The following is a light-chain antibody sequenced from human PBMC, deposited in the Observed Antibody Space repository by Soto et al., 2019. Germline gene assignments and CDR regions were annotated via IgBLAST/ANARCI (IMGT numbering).Light chain of an antibody. CDR2: GAS. CDR3: QQYNNWRGT. J-gene: IGKJ1*01. Sequence: EIVMTQSPATLSVSPGERATLSCRASQSVSSNLAWYQQKPGQAPRLLIYGASTRATGIPARFSGSGSGTEFTLTISSLQCEDFAVYYCQQYNNWRGTFGQGTKVEIK. V-gene: IGKV3-15*01. CDR1: QSVSSN.